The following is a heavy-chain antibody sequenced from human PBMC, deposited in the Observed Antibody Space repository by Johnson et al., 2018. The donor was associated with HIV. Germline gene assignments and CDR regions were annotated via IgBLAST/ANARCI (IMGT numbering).Heavy chain of an antibody. CDR1: GFTFSSYA. D-gene: IGHD6-13*01. V-gene: IGHV3-30*14. Sequence: QVQLVESGGGVVQPGRSLRLSCAASGFTFSSYAMHWVRRTPGKGLEWVAVIYSDESTYYADFVKGRFTISRDDSNNTVFLQMTSLRAEDTAVYYCARDGSSSWYGGDALDIWGQGTMVTVSS. J-gene: IGHJ3*02. CDR2: IYSDEST. CDR3: ARDGSSSWYGGDALDI.